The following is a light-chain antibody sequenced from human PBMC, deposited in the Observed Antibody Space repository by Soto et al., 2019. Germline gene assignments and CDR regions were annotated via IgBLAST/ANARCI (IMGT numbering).Light chain of an antibody. J-gene: IGKJ2*01. CDR1: QGISGW. CDR2: ATS. CDR3: QQANSFPYT. Sequence: DIQMTQSPSSVSASVGDRVTITCRASQGISGWVAWYQQKPGKAPKLLAFATSSLQSGIPSRFSGSGSVADFTLTISSLQPEDSATYYCQQANSFPYTFGQGTKLEVK. V-gene: IGKV1-12*01.